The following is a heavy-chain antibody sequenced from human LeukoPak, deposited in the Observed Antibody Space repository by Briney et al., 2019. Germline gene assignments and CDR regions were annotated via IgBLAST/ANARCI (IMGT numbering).Heavy chain of an antibody. J-gene: IGHJ1*01. V-gene: IGHV3-23*01. CDR3: AKVGLTTGEYFQH. CDR1: GFTISSYA. CDR2: ISRSGDST. Sequence: GGSLRLSCATSGFTISSYAMSWVRQAPGKGLEWVSAISRSGDSTYSADSVKGRFTISRDISKNTLYLQMNSLRAEDTAVYYCAKVGLTTGEYFQHWGQGTLSPSPQ. D-gene: IGHD4-17*01.